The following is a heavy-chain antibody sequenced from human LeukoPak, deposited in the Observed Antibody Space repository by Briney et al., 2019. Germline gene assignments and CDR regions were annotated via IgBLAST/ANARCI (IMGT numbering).Heavy chain of an antibody. CDR1: GFTFVSYG. D-gene: IGHD3-22*01. CDR3: AKLGFDSSGSHSLVDY. J-gene: IGHJ4*02. Sequence: GGSLRLSCAASGFTFVSYGMHWVRQAPGKGLEWVAIISYDGTKKDYADSVKGRFTISRDNSKNTLYVQMNSLRHEDTAVYYCAKLGFDSSGSHSLVDYWGQGALVTVSS. V-gene: IGHV3-30*18. CDR2: ISYDGTKK.